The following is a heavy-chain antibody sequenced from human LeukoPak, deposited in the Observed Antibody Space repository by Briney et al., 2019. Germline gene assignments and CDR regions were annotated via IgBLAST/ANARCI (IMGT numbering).Heavy chain of an antibody. Sequence: GASVKVSCKASGNTFTSYGIIWVRQAPGQGLQWMGWISAHNGKTNYAQNLQGRVTMTTDTSTNTVYLELRSLTSDDTAVYYCARAGTTLLLDYWGQGTLVTVSS. CDR3: ARAGTTLLLDY. CDR1: GNTFTSYG. J-gene: IGHJ4*02. D-gene: IGHD4-11*01. V-gene: IGHV1-18*01. CDR2: ISAHNGKT.